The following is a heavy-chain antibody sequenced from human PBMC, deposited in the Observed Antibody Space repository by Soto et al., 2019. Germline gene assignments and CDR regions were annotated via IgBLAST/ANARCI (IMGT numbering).Heavy chain of an antibody. J-gene: IGHJ5*02. CDR2: IYYSGST. V-gene: IGHV4-31*03. CDR1: GGSISSGGYY. CDR3: ARTRELVARANWFDP. Sequence: SETLSLTCTVSGGSISSGGYYWSWIRQHPGKGLEWIGYIYYSGSTYYNPSLKSRVTISVDTSKNQFSLKLSSVTAADTAVYYCARTRELVARANWFDPWGQGTRVTVSS. D-gene: IGHD2-15*01.